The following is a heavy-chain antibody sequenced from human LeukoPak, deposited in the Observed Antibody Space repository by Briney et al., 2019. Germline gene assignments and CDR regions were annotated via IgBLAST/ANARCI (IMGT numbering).Heavy chain of an antibody. CDR3: AVGRWGFGELSHTYFDY. CDR1: GGIFTSYA. V-gene: IGHV1-69*13. Sequence: ASVKVSCKASGGIFTSYAISWVRQAPGQGLEWMGGIIPIFGTANYAQKFQGRVTITADESTSSAYMELSSLRSEDTAVYYCAVGRWGFGELSHTYFDYWGQGTLVTVSS. D-gene: IGHD3-10*01. CDR2: IIPIFGTA. J-gene: IGHJ4*02.